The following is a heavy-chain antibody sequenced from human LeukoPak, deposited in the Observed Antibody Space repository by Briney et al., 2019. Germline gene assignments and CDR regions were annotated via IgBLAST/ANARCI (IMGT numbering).Heavy chain of an antibody. Sequence: GGSLRLSCAASGFTFRSYGMHWVRQAPGKGLEWAAIIWYDGSNKYYADSVKGRFTISRDSSKNTLYLQMGSLRAEDTAVYYCARVVGYCGGATCSFYFDYWGQGTLVTVSS. CDR2: IWYDGSNK. CDR3: ARVVGYCGGATCSFYFDY. D-gene: IGHD2-15*01. V-gene: IGHV3-33*01. J-gene: IGHJ4*02. CDR1: GFTFRSYG.